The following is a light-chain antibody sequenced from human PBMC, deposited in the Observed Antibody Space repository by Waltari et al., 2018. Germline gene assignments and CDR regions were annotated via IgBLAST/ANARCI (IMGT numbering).Light chain of an antibody. CDR3: QQYYTTPFT. Sequence: DIVMTQSPDSLAVSLGEGATIHCKSSHNILDSTNHKHHLAWYRQRPGQPPQVVIYWAFSRESGVPDRFPGSGSGTDFTLTISSLQADDVAVYYCQQYYTTPFTFGQGTKLEIK. CDR2: WAF. V-gene: IGKV4-1*01. CDR1: HNILDSTNHKHH. J-gene: IGKJ2*01.